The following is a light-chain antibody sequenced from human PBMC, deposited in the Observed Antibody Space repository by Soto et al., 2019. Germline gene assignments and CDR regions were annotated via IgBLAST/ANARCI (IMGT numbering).Light chain of an antibody. CDR2: DAS. V-gene: IGKV1-5*01. CDR3: QQYKSYPYT. Sequence: GDRVTITCRASQSITTWLAWYQQEPGKAPKLLIYDASSLESGVPSRFSGSGSGTEFTLTISSLQPDDFATYYCQQYKSYPYTFGQGSKLEIK. J-gene: IGKJ2*01. CDR1: QSITTW.